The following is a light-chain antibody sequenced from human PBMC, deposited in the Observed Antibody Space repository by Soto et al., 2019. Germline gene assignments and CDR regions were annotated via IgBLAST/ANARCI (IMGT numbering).Light chain of an antibody. V-gene: IGLV1-44*01. CDR2: SDS. J-gene: IGLJ3*02. CDR3: ATWDDILSAWV. CDR1: PSNIGSNT. Sequence: QSVLTQPPSVSGTPGQRVTVSCSGSPSNIGSNTLTWYQQFPGTAPKLLIYSDSQRPSGVPDRFSGSKSGSSASLAISGLQSEDAADYYCATWDDILSAWVFGGGTKLTVL.